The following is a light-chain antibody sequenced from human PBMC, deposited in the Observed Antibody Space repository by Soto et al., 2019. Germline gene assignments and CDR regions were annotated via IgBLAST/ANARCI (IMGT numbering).Light chain of an antibody. V-gene: IGKV1-39*01. CDR3: QQYESLPHT. CDR1: QSISSY. J-gene: IGKJ5*01. Sequence: DIQMTQSPSSLSASVGDRVTITCRASQSISSYLNWYQQKPGKAPKLLIYAASSLQSGVPSRFSGSGSGTGFTFTISSLQPEDFATYYCQQYESLPHTFGQGTRLEIK. CDR2: AAS.